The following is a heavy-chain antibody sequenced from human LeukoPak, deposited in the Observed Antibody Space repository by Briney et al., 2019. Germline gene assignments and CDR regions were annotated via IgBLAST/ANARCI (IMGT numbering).Heavy chain of an antibody. V-gene: IGHV3-48*03. J-gene: IGHJ4*02. Sequence: PGGSLRLSCAASGFTFSSYEMNWVRQAPGKGLEWVSYISSSGSTIYYADSVKGRFTISRDNSKNTLYLQMNSLRAEDTAVYYCARDKVKGYGDYAAGYWGQGTLVTVSS. CDR1: GFTFSSYE. CDR2: ISSSGSTI. D-gene: IGHD4-17*01. CDR3: ARDKVKGYGDYAAGY.